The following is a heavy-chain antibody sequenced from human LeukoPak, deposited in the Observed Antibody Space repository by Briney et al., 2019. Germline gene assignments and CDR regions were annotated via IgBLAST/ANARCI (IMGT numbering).Heavy chain of an antibody. Sequence: GGSLRLSCAASGFTFGTSAMSWVRQAPGKRPEWVSTLGRSGSDTYYSDSVKGRFTIFRDNSKNTLYLQMNSLRDEDTAVYYCAKGSLGSWYYFDYWGQGTLVTVSS. CDR1: GFTFGTSA. V-gene: IGHV3-23*01. J-gene: IGHJ4*02. CDR2: LGRSGSDT. CDR3: AKGSLGSWYYFDY. D-gene: IGHD6-13*01.